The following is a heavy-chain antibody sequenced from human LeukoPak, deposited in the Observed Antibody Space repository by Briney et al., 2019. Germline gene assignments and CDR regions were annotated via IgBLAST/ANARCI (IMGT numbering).Heavy chain of an antibody. D-gene: IGHD2-21*02. CDR1: EYTFTSHA. J-gene: IGHJ4*02. CDR2: INTNTGNP. CDR3: ARGDWTI. V-gene: IGHV7-4-1*02. Sequence: GASVKVSCKASEYTFTSHAINWVRQAPGQGLEWMGWINTNTGNPSYAQGFTGRFVFSLDTSVSTSYLQISSLKAEDTAVYFCARGDWTIWGQGILVTVSS.